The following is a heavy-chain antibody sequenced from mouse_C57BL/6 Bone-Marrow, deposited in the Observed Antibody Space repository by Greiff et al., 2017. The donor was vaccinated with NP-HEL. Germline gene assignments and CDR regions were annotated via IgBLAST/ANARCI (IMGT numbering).Heavy chain of an antibody. Sequence: EVHLVESGGGLVQPKGSLKLSCAASGFTFNTYAMHWVRQAPGKGLEWVARIRSKSSNYATYYADSVKDRFTISRDDSQSMLYLQMNNLKTEDTAMYYCVIPLYYGSSYEAMDYWGQGTSVTVSS. CDR2: IRSKSSNYAT. V-gene: IGHV10-3*01. D-gene: IGHD1-1*01. CDR3: VIPLYYGSSYEAMDY. CDR1: GFTFNTYA. J-gene: IGHJ4*01.